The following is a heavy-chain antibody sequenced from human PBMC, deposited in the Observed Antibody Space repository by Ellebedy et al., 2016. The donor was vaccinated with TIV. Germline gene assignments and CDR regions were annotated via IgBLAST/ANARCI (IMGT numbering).Heavy chain of an antibody. V-gene: IGHV3-30*18. D-gene: IGHD3/OR15-3a*01. CDR1: GFTFSSYG. Sequence: GESLKISCAASGFTFSSYGIHWVRQAPGKGLEWVASISHDSNNKYYADSVKGRFTISRDNSKNTLYLQMSSLRAEETAMYFCAKVPVGFWTTTPCFYLDYWGQGTRVTVSS. CDR3: AKVPVGFWTTTPCFYLDY. J-gene: IGHJ4*02. CDR2: ISHDSNNK.